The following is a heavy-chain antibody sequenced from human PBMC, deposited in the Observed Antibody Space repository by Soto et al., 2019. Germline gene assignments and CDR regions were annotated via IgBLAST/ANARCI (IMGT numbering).Heavy chain of an antibody. CDR1: GDSVSSNSAA. V-gene: IGHV6-1*01. J-gene: IGHJ6*02. CDR2: TYYRSKWYN. CDR3: ARDLVILDRWVLAAAATYYYYGMDV. D-gene: IGHD6-13*01. Sequence: SQTLSLTCAISGDSVSSNSAAWNWIRQSPSRGLEWLGRTYYRSKWYNDYAVSVKSRITINPDTSKNQFSLQLNSVTPEDTAVYYCARDLVILDRWVLAAAATYYYYGMDVWGQGTTVTVSS.